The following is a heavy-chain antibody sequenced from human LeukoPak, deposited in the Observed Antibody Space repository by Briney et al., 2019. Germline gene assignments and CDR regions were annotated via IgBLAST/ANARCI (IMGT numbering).Heavy chain of an antibody. D-gene: IGHD1-1*01. CDR3: ANQLYYYYYMDV. V-gene: IGHV3-30*18. Sequence: GGSLRLSCAASGFTFSSYGMHWVRQAPGKGLEWVAVISYDGSNKYYADSVKGRFTISRDNSKNTLYLQMNSLRAEDTAVYYCANQLYYYYYMDVWGKGPRSPSP. CDR2: ISYDGSNK. CDR1: GFTFSSYG. J-gene: IGHJ6*03.